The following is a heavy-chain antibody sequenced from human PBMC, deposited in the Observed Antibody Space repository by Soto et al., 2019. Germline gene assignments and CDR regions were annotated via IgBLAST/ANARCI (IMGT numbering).Heavy chain of an antibody. CDR3: ARMKDYYLFIDF. CDR2: VYNSGRA. V-gene: IGHV4-31*03. J-gene: IGHJ4*01. D-gene: IGHD3-10*01. Sequence: TLSLTCTVSGGSISSGGYLWTWIRQHPGKGLEWIGYVYNSGRADHNPSLKSRLTMSVDTSMKQFSMKLFSVTAADTAVYYCARMKDYYLFIDFWGSGTLVTVSS. CDR1: GGSISSGGYL.